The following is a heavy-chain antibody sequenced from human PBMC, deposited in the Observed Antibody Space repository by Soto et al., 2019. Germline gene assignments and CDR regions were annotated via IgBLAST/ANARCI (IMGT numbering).Heavy chain of an antibody. CDR1: GGPFRGYY. Sequence: QLQLQRRGAGLLRPSETLSLTCVVSGGPFRGYYCSGIRQSPGKGLEWSGEINHSGSSNSNPSLKSRVTISVDMSKTQFSMNLTSVTAADAAVYYCARGRGFMSRNALDLWGQGTRVIVSS. CDR3: ARGRGFMSRNALDL. CDR2: INHSGSS. V-gene: IGHV4-34*01. J-gene: IGHJ3*01. D-gene: IGHD2-2*01.